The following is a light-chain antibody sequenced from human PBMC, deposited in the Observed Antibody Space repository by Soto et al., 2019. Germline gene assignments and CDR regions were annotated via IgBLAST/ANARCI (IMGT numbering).Light chain of an antibody. CDR3: QQYNNWPPLT. V-gene: IGKV3-15*01. J-gene: IGKJ4*01. CDR1: QSVSSD. CDR2: GAS. Sequence: DIVVTQSPATLSVSPGERATLSCRASQSVSSDLAWYQQKPGQAPRLLIYGASTRATGIPARFSGSGSGTEFTLTISSLQYEDFAVYYCQQYNNWPPLTFGGGTQVEIK.